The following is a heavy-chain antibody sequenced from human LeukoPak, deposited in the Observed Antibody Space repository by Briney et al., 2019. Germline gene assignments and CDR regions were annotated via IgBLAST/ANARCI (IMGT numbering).Heavy chain of an antibody. Sequence: SETLSLTCTVSGGSISSSSYYWGWIRQPPGKGLEWIGSIYYSGSTYYNPSLKSRVTISVDTSKNQFPLKLSSVTAADTAVYYCARQPDIAAAVPYYFDYWGQGTLVTVSS. J-gene: IGHJ4*02. D-gene: IGHD6-13*01. CDR3: ARQPDIAAAVPYYFDY. CDR2: IYYSGST. V-gene: IGHV4-39*01. CDR1: GGSISSSSYY.